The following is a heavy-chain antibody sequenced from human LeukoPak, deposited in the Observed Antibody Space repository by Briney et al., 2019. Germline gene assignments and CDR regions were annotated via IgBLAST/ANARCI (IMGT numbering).Heavy chain of an antibody. J-gene: IGHJ6*03. CDR2: IIPIFGTA. Sequence: GASVKVSCKASGGTFSSYAISWVRQAPGRGLEWMGRIIPIFGTANYAQKFQGRVTITTDESTSTAYMELSSLRSEDTAVYYCARSSYCGGDCYSYYYYYMDVWGKGTTVTVSS. CDR3: ARSSYCGGDCYSYYYYYMDV. V-gene: IGHV1-69*05. D-gene: IGHD2-21*02. CDR1: GGTFSSYA.